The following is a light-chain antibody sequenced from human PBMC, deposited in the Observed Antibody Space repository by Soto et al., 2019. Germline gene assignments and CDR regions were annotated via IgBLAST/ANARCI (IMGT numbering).Light chain of an antibody. CDR3: AAWDDSLNGPV. Sequence: QSVLTQPPSLSGTPGQRVTISCSGSSSNIAGNTVHWYQHLPGTAPKLLIYTNNLRPSGVPDRFSGSKSGTSASLAISGLQSEDEADYFCAAWDDSLNGPVFGTGTKVTVL. CDR1: SSNIAGNT. V-gene: IGLV1-44*01. CDR2: TNN. J-gene: IGLJ1*01.